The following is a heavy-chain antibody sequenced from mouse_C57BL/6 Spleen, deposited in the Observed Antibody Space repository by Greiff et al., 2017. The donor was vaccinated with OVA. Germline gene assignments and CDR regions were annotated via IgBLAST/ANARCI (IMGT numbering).Heavy chain of an antibody. Sequence: EVKLVESGGGLVKPGGSLKLSCAASGFTFSDYGMHWVRQAPEKGLEWVAYISSGSSTIYYADTVKGRFTISRDKAKNTLFLQMTSLRSEDTAMYYCARDYGSSPHAMDYWGQGTSVTVSS. D-gene: IGHD1-1*01. V-gene: IGHV5-17*01. J-gene: IGHJ4*01. CDR3: ARDYGSSPHAMDY. CDR2: ISSGSSTI. CDR1: GFTFSDYG.